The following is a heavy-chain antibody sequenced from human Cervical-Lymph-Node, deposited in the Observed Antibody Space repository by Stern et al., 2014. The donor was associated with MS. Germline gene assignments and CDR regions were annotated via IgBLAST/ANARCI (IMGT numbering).Heavy chain of an antibody. V-gene: IGHV1-18*01. D-gene: IGHD5-12*01. Sequence: VQLVESGAEVKKPGASVKVSCKASGYTFTTYGITWVRQAPGQGLEWMGWINTYNGNTKEVQKFQGRVTMTTDTSTSTAYMELRSLKSDDTAMYYCARDLYSGYDFLDYWGQGTLVTVSS. CDR3: ARDLYSGYDFLDY. J-gene: IGHJ4*02. CDR2: INTYNGNT. CDR1: GYTFTTYG.